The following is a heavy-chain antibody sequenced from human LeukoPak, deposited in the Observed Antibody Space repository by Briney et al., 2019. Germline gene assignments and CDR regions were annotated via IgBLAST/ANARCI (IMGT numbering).Heavy chain of an antibody. Sequence: PGGSLRLSCAASGFTFSSYDMHWVRQATGKGLEWVSAIGTAGDTYYPGSVKGRFTISRENAKNSLYLQMNSLRAGDTAVYYCARRRVVPAADYGMDVWGQGTTVTVSS. J-gene: IGHJ6*02. V-gene: IGHV3-13*01. CDR2: IGTAGDT. CDR3: ARRRVVPAADYGMDV. D-gene: IGHD2-2*01. CDR1: GFTFSSYD.